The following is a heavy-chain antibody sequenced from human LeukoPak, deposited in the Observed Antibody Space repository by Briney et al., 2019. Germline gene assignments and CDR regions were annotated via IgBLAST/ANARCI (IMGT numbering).Heavy chain of an antibody. Sequence: GGSLRLSCAASGFTFSSYGIPWVRQAPGKGLEWVAAISYDGSSKYYADSVKGRFTISRDNSKNTLYLQMNSLSAEETAVYYCARDQGVVVHGKYHYYGMDVWGQGTTVTVSS. J-gene: IGHJ6*02. D-gene: IGHD3-22*01. CDR3: ARDQGVVVHGKYHYYGMDV. CDR1: GFTFSSYG. V-gene: IGHV3-30*03. CDR2: ISYDGSSK.